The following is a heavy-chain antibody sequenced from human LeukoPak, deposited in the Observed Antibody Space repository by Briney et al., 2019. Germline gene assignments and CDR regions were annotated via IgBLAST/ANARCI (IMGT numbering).Heavy chain of an antibody. Sequence: GASVKVSCKASGYTFTSYAMNWVRQAPGQGLEWMGWINTNTGNPTYAQGFTGRFVFSLDTSVSTAYLQISSLKAEDTAVYYCARAHRRITMIVAILDYWGQGTLVTVSS. CDR1: GYTFTSYA. CDR2: INTNTGNP. CDR3: ARAHRRITMIVAILDY. V-gene: IGHV7-4-1*02. J-gene: IGHJ4*02. D-gene: IGHD3-22*01.